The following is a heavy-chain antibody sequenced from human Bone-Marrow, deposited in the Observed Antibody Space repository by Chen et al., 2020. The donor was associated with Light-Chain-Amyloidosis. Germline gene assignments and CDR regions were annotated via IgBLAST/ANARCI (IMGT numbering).Heavy chain of an antibody. J-gene: IGHJ3*02. D-gene: IGHD3-9*01. CDR3: AKDISYDDILPGYPADAFDI. CDR2: ISGSGGSR. V-gene: IGHV3-23*04. CDR1: GFAFSSYA. Sequence: EVQLVESGGGLLQRGGSLRLSCAASGFAFSSYAMSWVRQAPGKGLEWVSTISGSGGSRYYGDSVKCRLTISRNNSKNALLLKMNSLRAEDTAVYYCAKDISYDDILPGYPADAFDIWGQGTMVTVSS.